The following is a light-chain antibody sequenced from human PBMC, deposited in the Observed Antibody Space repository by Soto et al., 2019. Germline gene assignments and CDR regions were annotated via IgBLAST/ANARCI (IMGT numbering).Light chain of an antibody. Sequence: QSALTQPASVSGSPGQSITISCTGSSSDVGSYNFLSWYQQHPGKAPKLIIYEVSKRPSGVSNRFSGSKSGNTASLTVSGLQAEDEADYYCCSYGRGNIYVFGTGTKVTVL. J-gene: IGLJ1*01. CDR3: CSYGRGNIYV. CDR2: EVS. V-gene: IGLV2-23*02. CDR1: SSDVGSYNF.